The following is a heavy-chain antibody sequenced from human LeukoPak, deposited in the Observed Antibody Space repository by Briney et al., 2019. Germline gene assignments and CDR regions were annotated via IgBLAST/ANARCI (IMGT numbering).Heavy chain of an antibody. V-gene: IGHV3-30*04. CDR2: ISYDGSNK. Sequence: GSLRLSCAASGFTFSSYAMHWVRQAPGKGLEWVAVISYDGSNKYYADSVKGRFTISRDNSKNTLYLQMNSLRAEDTAVYYCARALWQLVGYWGQGTLVTVSS. CDR3: ARALWQLVGY. D-gene: IGHD6-6*01. J-gene: IGHJ4*02. CDR1: GFTFSSYA.